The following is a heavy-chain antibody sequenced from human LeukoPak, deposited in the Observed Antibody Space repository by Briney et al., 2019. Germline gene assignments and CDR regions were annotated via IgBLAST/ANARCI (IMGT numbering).Heavy chain of an antibody. D-gene: IGHD3-22*01. J-gene: IGHJ4*02. CDR2: IYSSGST. CDR3: ARVVYYDSSGYYLYDY. CDR1: GGSISSYY. Sequence: KPSETLSLTCTVSGGSISSYYWSWIRQPAGKGLEWVGRIYSSGSTNYNPSLKSRVTMSVDTSNNQFSLKLSSVTAADTAVYYCARVVYYDSSGYYLYDYWGQGTLVTVSS. V-gene: IGHV4-4*07.